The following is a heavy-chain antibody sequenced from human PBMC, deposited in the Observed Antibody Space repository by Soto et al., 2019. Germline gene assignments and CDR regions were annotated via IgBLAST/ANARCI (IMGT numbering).Heavy chain of an antibody. CDR1: GYTFTSYY. Sequence: QVQLVQSGAEVNKPGASVKVSCKASGYTFTSYYMHWVRQARGQGLEWMGIINPSGGSKRYAQKFQGKVTMTRDTSTSTGYMELSSLRAEDAAVYYCASSSGYDAFDIWGQGTMVTVSS. J-gene: IGHJ3*02. CDR3: ASSSGYDAFDI. CDR2: INPSGGSK. D-gene: IGHD5-18*01. V-gene: IGHV1-46*03.